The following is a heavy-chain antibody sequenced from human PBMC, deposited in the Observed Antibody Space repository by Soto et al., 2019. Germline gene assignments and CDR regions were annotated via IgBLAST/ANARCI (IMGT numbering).Heavy chain of an antibody. D-gene: IGHD1-26*01. CDR2: ISYDGSNK. V-gene: IGHV3-30*18. Sequence: GGSLRLSCAASGFTFSSYGMHWVRQAPGKGQEWVAVISYDGSNKYYADSVKGRFTISRDNSKNTLYLQMNSLRAEDTAVYYCAKVPIVGATLPDYWGQGTLVTVSS. CDR3: AKVPIVGATLPDY. J-gene: IGHJ4*02. CDR1: GFTFSSYG.